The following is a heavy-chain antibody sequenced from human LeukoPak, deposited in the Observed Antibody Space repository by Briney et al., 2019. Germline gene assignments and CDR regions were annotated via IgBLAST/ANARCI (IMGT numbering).Heavy chain of an antibody. J-gene: IGHJ4*02. V-gene: IGHV4-39*01. CDR1: GGSISSSSYY. CDR3: AGVYYDSSGYYSLDY. Sequence: SETLSLTCTVSGGSISSSSYYWGWIRQPPGKGLEWIGSIYYSGSTYYNPSLKSRVTISVDTSKNQFSLKLSSVTAADTAVYYCAGVYYDSSGYYSLDYWGQGTLVTVSS. D-gene: IGHD3-22*01. CDR2: IYYSGST.